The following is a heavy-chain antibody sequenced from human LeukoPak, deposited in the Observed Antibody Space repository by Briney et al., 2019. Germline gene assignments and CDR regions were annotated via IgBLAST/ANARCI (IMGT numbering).Heavy chain of an antibody. D-gene: IGHD6-13*01. CDR3: ARDRGIAEADSFDP. V-gene: IGHV1-18*01. CDR2: IDTYSGKT. J-gene: IGHJ5*02. CDR1: GYTYTTDG. Sequence: GASVKVSCKASGYTYTTDGISWMRQAPGQGLEWMGWIDTYSGKTNYAQKFQGRVTMTSDTSTSTAYMELRSLRSDDTAVYYCARDRGIAEADSFDPWGQGTLVTVSS.